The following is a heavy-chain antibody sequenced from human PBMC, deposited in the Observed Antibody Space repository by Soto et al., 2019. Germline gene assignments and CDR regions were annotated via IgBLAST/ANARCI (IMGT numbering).Heavy chain of an antibody. CDR2: ISYSGST. CDR1: GGSISSGNYY. Sequence: QVQLQESGPGLVKPSQTLSLACTVSGGSISSGNYYWSWIRQPPGKGLEWIGFISYSGSTYYNASRKVRVTIAVDTSKNQFALNLSFVTAADTAVYYCATMGTPATGLYYFDYWGQGTLVTVSS. D-gene: IGHD1-7*01. J-gene: IGHJ4*02. V-gene: IGHV4-30-4*01. CDR3: ATMGTPATGLYYFDY.